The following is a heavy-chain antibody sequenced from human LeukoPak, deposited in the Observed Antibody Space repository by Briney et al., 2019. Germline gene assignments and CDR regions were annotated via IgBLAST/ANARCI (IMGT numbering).Heavy chain of an antibody. CDR1: GGSFSGYY. J-gene: IGHJ3*02. CDR3: ARLVVVPAAIPHDAFDI. D-gene: IGHD2-2*01. V-gene: IGHV4-34*01. Sequence: SETLSLTCAVYGGSFSGYYWSWIRQPPGKGLEWIGEINHSGSTNYNPSLKSRVTISVDTSKNQFSLKLSSVTAADTAVYYCARLVVVPAAIPHDAFDIWGQGTMVTVSS. CDR2: INHSGST.